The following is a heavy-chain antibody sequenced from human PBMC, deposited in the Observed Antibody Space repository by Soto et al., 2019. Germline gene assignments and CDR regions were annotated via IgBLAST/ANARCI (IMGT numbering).Heavy chain of an antibody. V-gene: IGHV4-39*01. CDR3: ARLNKPGWFDP. Sequence: PSETLSLTCTVSGGSIISSNYYWAWIRQPPGTGLEWIGTIYYTGSTYYNPSLKSRITMSVDTSKNQFSLRLSSVTAADTAVYYCARLNKPGWFDPWGQGTLVTVSS. J-gene: IGHJ5*02. CDR2: IYYTGST. CDR1: GGSIISSNYY.